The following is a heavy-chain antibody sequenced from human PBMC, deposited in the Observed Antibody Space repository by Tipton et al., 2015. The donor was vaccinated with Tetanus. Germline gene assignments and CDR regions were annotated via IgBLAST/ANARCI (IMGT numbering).Heavy chain of an antibody. CDR3: ARDRGVGYCSSTSCYRYYYYYGMDV. J-gene: IGHJ6*02. CDR1: GGSISSCY. D-gene: IGHD2-2*03. Sequence: TLSLTCTVSGGSISSCYWSWIRQPAGKGLEWIGRIYTSGSTNYNPSLKSRVTMSVDTSKNQFSLKLSSVTAADTAVYYCARDRGVGYCSSTSCYRYYYYYGMDVWGQGTTVTVSS. CDR2: IYTSGST. V-gene: IGHV4-4*07.